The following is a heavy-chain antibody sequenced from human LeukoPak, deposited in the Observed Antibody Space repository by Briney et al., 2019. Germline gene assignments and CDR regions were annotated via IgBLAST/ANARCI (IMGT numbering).Heavy chain of an antibody. J-gene: IGHJ4*02. CDR2: MNPNTGDT. CDR3: ASYPRYMSSPPFDY. Sequence: ASVKVSCKASGYTFTGQFVHWLRQAPGQGLEWMGWMNPNTGDTNSAEIFQGRLAMNRDTTISTAYMELSRLTSDDTAVYYCASYPRYMSSPPFDYWGQGTLVTVSS. CDR1: GYTFTGQF. V-gene: IGHV1-2*02. D-gene: IGHD5-12*01.